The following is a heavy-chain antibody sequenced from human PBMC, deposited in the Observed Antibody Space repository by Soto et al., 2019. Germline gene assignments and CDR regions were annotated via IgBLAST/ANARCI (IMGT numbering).Heavy chain of an antibody. D-gene: IGHD2-2*01. CDR1: GGTFSNDT. V-gene: IGHV1-69*01. CDR3: ARSSPYIVVRKPTGNQDYYGMDV. J-gene: IGHJ6*02. CDR2: IIPVFGTT. Sequence: QVQLVQSGAEVKKPGSSVKVFCKASGGTFSNDTISWVRQAPGQGLEWMGGIIPVFGTTDYEQKFQGRVTITADGSTSTAYMKLSRLRSADTAVYYCARSSPYIVVRKPTGNQDYYGMDVWGQGTTVTVSS.